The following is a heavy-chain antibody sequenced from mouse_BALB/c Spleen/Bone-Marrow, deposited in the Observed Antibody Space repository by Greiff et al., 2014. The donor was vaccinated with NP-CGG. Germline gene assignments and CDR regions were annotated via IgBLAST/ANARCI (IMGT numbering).Heavy chain of an antibody. Sequence: VQLQQSGPELVKPGASVKISCKTSGYTFIDYTLHWVKQSHGKSLEWIGGVNPNSGGTSYNQKFKGKATLNLDKSSTTAYMELRSLTSDDSAVYYCARARHYDFWGQGTTLTVSS. CDR2: VNPNSGGT. V-gene: IGHV1-18*01. CDR3: ARARHYDF. J-gene: IGHJ2*01. CDR1: GYTFIDYT.